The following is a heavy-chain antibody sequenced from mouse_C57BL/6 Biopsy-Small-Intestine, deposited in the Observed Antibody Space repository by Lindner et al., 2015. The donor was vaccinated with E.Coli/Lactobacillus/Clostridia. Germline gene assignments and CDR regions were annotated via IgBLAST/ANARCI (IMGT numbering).Heavy chain of an antibody. CDR3: ARSYCDNLDY. CDR1: GYSFTGYY. J-gene: IGHJ2*01. D-gene: IGHD2-10*01. CDR2: INPSTGGT. V-gene: IGHV1-42*01. Sequence: VQLQESGPELVKPGASVKISCKASGYSFTGYYMNWVKQSPEKSLEWIGEINPSTGGTTYNQKFKAKATLTVDKSSSTAYMQLKSLTSEDSAVYYCARSYCDNLDYWGQGTTLTVSS.